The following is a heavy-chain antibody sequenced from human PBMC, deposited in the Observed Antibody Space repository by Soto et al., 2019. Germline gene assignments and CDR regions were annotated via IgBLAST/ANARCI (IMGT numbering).Heavy chain of an antibody. CDR2: INYSGTT. CDR1: GGSISTSTFF. D-gene: IGHD3-22*01. J-gene: IGHJ4*02. CDR3: ARLVYDSSGYRPG. V-gene: IGHV4-39*01. Sequence: SETLSLTCTVSGGSISTSTFFWTWIRQPPGKGPEWMGSINYSGTTYYTPSLRSRMTISVDTSKNQFSLKLSSVTAADTAVYYCARLVYDSSGYRPGWGQGTLVTVSS.